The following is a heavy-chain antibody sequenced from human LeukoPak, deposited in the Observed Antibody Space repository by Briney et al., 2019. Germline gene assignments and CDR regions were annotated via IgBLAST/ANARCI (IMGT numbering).Heavy chain of an antibody. CDR2: IYYSGST. Sequence: PSETLSLTCTVSGGSISSYYWSWIRQPPGKGLEWIGYIYYSGSTNYNPSLKSRVTISVDTSKNQFSLKLSSVTAADTAVYYCARLASKYSSRIHYYYYGMDVWGQGTTVAVSS. CDR1: GGSISSYY. CDR3: ARLASKYSSRIHYYYYGMDV. J-gene: IGHJ6*02. V-gene: IGHV4-59*08. D-gene: IGHD6-13*01.